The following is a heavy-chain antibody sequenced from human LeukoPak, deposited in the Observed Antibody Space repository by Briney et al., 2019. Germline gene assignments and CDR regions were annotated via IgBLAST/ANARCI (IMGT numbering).Heavy chain of an antibody. D-gene: IGHD2-21*02. CDR2: ISKNGGNT. Sequence: GGSLRLSCLGSGFTFSWYGMNWVRQAPGRGLQYVSAISKNGGNTYYVDSVKGRFTISRDNSKNTLYLQMNSLRVEDTAVYFCVKDLSDRDVDYWGQGTLVTVSS. CDR3: VKDLSDRDVDY. J-gene: IGHJ4*02. V-gene: IGHV3-64D*06. CDR1: GFTFSWYG.